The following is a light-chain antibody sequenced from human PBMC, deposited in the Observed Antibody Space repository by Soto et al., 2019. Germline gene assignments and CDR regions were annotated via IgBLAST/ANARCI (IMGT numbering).Light chain of an antibody. J-gene: IGKJ1*01. Sequence: IQMTQSPSTLSASVGDRVTISCRASQSISSYLNWYQQKPGKAPKLLIYAASSLQSGVPSRFSGSGSGTDFTLTISSLQPEDFATYFCLQDYNYPRTFGQGTKVDIK. CDR3: LQDYNYPRT. V-gene: IGKV1-6*01. CDR1: QSISSY. CDR2: AAS.